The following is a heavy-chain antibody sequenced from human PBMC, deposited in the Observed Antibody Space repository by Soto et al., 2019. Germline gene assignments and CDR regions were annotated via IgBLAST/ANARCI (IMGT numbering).Heavy chain of an antibody. Sequence: SETLSLTCAVYGGSFSGYYWSWIRQPPGKGLEWIGEINHSGSTNYNPSLKSRVTISVDTSKNQFSLKLSSVTAADTAVYYCARGWGPPITMVRGETSLAAFDIWGQGTMVTVSS. J-gene: IGHJ3*02. CDR2: INHSGST. CDR3: ARGWGPPITMVRGETSLAAFDI. D-gene: IGHD3-10*01. CDR1: GGSFSGYY. V-gene: IGHV4-34*01.